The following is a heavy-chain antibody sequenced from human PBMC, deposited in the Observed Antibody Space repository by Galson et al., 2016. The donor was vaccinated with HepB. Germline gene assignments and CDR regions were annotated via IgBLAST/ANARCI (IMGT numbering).Heavy chain of an antibody. V-gene: IGHV1-69*13. J-gene: IGHJ4*02. CDR3: AGRSNGYYYFEY. CDR1: GGIFRGYP. Sequence: SVKVSCKASGGIFRGYPINWVRQAPGQGLEWLGGIIPIFLTSNYAQKFQGRVTITADESTSTAYMELSSLRSEDTATYSCAGRSNGYYYFEYWGQGTVVTVSS. D-gene: IGHD3-22*01. CDR2: IIPIFLTS.